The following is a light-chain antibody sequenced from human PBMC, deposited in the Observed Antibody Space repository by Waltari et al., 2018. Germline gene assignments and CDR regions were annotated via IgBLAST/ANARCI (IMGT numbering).Light chain of an antibody. J-gene: IGLJ3*02. CDR2: RKN. CDR3: ATWDDSLSAWV. V-gene: IGLV1-47*01. Sequence: QSVLTQPPSASGTPGQRATSPCSGRRSNLGSNFVYWYQQLPGTAPKLLIYRKNQRPSGVPDRFSGSKSGTSASLAISGLRSEDEADYYCATWDDSLSAWVFGGGTKLTVL. CDR1: RSNLGSNF.